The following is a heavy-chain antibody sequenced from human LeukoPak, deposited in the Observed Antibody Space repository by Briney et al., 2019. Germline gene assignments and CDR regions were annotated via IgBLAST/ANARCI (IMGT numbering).Heavy chain of an antibody. CDR1: GFIFGGYW. V-gene: IGHV3-7*01. CDR2: TNPDGSIK. CDR3: VSGFLQWLY. Sequence: GGSLRLSCAASGFIFGGYWMSWVRQAPGRGLEWVADTNPDGSIKYYVDSVNGRFTISRDNAKNSLYLQMNSLRAEDTAVYYCVSGFLQWLYWGQGTLVTVSS. D-gene: IGHD3-3*01. J-gene: IGHJ4*02.